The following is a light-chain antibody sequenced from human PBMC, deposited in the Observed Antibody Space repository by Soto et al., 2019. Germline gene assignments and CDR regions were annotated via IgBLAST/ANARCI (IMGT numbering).Light chain of an antibody. Sequence: EIVMTQSPATLPVSPGERATLSCRASQSVSSNFAWYQQKPGQAPRLLIYGASTRATGIPARFSGSGSGTEFTLTISSLQSEDFAVYYCQQYNTWPPITFGGGTKVEIK. V-gene: IGKV3-15*01. CDR1: QSVSSN. CDR2: GAS. CDR3: QQYNTWPPIT. J-gene: IGKJ4*01.